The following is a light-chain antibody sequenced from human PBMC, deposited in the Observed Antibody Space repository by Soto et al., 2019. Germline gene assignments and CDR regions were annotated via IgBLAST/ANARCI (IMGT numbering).Light chain of an antibody. Sequence: IVLTQSPGTLALSPGERATLSCRASQSVSSSYLAWYQQKPGQAPRLLIYGASSRATGIPDRFSGSGSGTDFTLTISRLEPEDFAVYYCQQYRNSLYTFGQGTKLEIK. CDR1: QSVSSSY. CDR2: GAS. V-gene: IGKV3-20*01. CDR3: QQYRNSLYT. J-gene: IGKJ2*01.